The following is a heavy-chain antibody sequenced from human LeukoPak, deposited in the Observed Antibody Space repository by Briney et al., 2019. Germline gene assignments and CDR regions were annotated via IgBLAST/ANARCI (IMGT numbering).Heavy chain of an antibody. CDR1: GGSISSGDNY. Sequence: SQTLSLTCTVSGGSISSGDNYCSWVRQPPGKGLVWIGYIYYSGSTYYNPSLKSRLSMSVDTSRNQCSLQLTSVTAADTAVYYCVQLLIGRFDPWGQGLLVTVSS. J-gene: IGHJ5*02. CDR2: IYYSGST. V-gene: IGHV4-30-4*01. D-gene: IGHD2-2*01. CDR3: VQLLIGRFDP.